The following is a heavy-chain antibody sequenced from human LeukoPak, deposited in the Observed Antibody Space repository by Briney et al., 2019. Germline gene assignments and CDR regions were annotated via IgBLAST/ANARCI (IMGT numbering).Heavy chain of an antibody. CDR1: GFTFSDYY. Sequence: TGGSLRLSCAASGFTFSDYYMSWIRQAPGKGLEWVSAISGSGGSTYYADSVKGRFTISRDNSKNTLYLQMNSLRAEDTAVYYCAKDQGYSYFDYWGQGTLVTVSS. CDR3: AKDQGYSYFDY. CDR2: ISGSGGST. V-gene: IGHV3-23*01. J-gene: IGHJ4*02. D-gene: IGHD5-24*01.